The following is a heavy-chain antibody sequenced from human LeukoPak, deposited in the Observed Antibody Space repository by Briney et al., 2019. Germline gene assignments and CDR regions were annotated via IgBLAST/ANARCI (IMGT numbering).Heavy chain of an antibody. Sequence: GGSLRLSCAASGFTFSAFGMNWVRQAPGKGLEWVSTITKSGDSTYYVDSVKGRFTISRDNSKNTLYLQMNSLRAEDTAVYYCVRDRVQWELLRHSDYWGQGTLVTVSS. J-gene: IGHJ4*02. D-gene: IGHD1-26*01. CDR3: VRDRVQWELLRHSDY. CDR2: ITKSGDST. CDR1: GFTFSAFG. V-gene: IGHV3-23*01.